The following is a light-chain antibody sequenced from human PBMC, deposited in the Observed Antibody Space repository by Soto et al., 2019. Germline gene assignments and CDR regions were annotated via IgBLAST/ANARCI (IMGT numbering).Light chain of an antibody. V-gene: IGKV1-5*01. CDR1: QSISNW. CDR2: AAS. Sequence: DIPMTQSPSTLSASLGDRVNITCRAGQSISNWLAWYQQKPGKAPNLLIYAASSLQSGVPSRFSGSGSGTEFTLTITSLQADDFATYYCQQYNIHSTFGQGTRLEIK. CDR3: QQYNIHST. J-gene: IGKJ5*01.